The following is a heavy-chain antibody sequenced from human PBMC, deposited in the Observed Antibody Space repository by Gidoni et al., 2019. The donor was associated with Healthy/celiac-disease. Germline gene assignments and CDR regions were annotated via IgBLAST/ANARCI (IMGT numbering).Heavy chain of an antibody. V-gene: IGHV4-34*01. J-gene: IGHJ1*01. CDR3: ARGGRVLAAAGKYLQH. D-gene: IGHD6-13*01. Sequence: QVPLQPWAAGPLKPSETLSLPCSVYVCSFFGSYWSWIRQPPGKGLELIGEINHSGSTNYNTSLKSRVTISVDTSKNQFSLKLSSVTAADTAVYYSARGGRVLAAAGKYLQHWGQGTLVTVSS. CDR1: VCSFFGSY. CDR2: INHSGST.